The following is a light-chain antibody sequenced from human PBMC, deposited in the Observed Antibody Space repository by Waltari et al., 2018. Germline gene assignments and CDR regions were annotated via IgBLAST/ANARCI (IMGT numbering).Light chain of an antibody. CDR3: SSYSTSITPYV. J-gene: IGLJ1*01. V-gene: IGLV2-14*03. CDR1: SSDIGDYNH. CDR2: DVS. Sequence: QSALTQPASVSGSPGQSITISCTGSSSDIGDYNHVSWYQQHPGKAPKLMIYDVSSRPSGGSNRLFGSKSGTTASLTVSGLQAEDEAVYFCSSYSTSITPYVFGAGTKVTVL.